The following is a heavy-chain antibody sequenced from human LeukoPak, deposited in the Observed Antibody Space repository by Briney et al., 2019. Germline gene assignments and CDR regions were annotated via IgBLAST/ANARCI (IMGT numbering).Heavy chain of an antibody. CDR3: TTDRGIVVVTAKDAFDI. Sequence: GGSLRLSCVGSGFSFTDAWMSWVRQAPGKGLEWVGRIKSKTDGGTTGYAAPVKGRFTISRDDSKNTLYLQMNSLKTEDTAVYYCTTDRGIVVVTAKDAFDIWGQGTMVTVSS. CDR1: GFSFTDAW. V-gene: IGHV3-15*01. CDR2: IKSKTDGGTT. J-gene: IGHJ3*02. D-gene: IGHD2-21*02.